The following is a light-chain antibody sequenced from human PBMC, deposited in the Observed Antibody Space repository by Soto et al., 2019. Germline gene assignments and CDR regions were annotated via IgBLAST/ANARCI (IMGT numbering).Light chain of an antibody. J-gene: IGKJ2*01. CDR1: QSVSSSY. CDR3: HYYADSPYT. Sequence: EIVLTQSPGTLSLSPGERATLSCRASQSVSSSYLAWYQQKPGQAPRLLIYGVSSRATGIPDRFSGSGSGTDFTLTITRVDTEDFAVYYCHYYADSPYTFGQGTRLEI. CDR2: GVS. V-gene: IGKV3-20*01.